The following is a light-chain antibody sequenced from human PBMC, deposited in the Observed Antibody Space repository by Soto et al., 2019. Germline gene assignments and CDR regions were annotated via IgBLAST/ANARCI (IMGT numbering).Light chain of an antibody. CDR1: QSVSSNY. CDR3: QQYFTSPLT. Sequence: EVVLTQSPGTLYLSPGESATLSCRASQSVSSNYLAWYQQKPGQAPRLLIYGVSTRATGIPDRFSGSGSGTDFSLTIRRLEPEDFALYYCQQYFTSPLTFGGGTKVDIK. V-gene: IGKV3-20*01. J-gene: IGKJ4*01. CDR2: GVS.